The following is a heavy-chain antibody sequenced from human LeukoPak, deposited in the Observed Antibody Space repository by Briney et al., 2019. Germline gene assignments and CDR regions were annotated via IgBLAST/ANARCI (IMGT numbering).Heavy chain of an antibody. CDR2: ISAYNGNT. J-gene: IGHJ5*02. D-gene: IGHD1-1*01. Sequence: ASVKVSCKASGYTFTSYGISWVRQAPGQGLEWMGWISAYNGNTNYAQKLQGRVTMTTDPSTSTAYMELRSLRSDDTAVYYCARWDTTGTTRRGTNWFDPWGQGTLVTVSS. V-gene: IGHV1-18*01. CDR1: GYTFTSYG. CDR3: ARWDTTGTTRRGTNWFDP.